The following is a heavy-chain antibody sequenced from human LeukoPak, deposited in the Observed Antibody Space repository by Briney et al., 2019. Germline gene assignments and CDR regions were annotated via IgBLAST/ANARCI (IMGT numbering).Heavy chain of an antibody. D-gene: IGHD3-22*01. V-gene: IGHV1-69*05. CDR2: IIPIFGTA. CDR1: GGTFSSYA. CDR3: ARASYYYDSSGYYFNWFDP. J-gene: IGHJ5*02. Sequence: SVKVSCKASGGTFSSYAMSWVRQAPGQGLEWMGGIIPIFGTANYAQKFQGRVTITTDESTSTAYMELSSLRSEDTAVYYCARASYYYDSSGYYFNWFDPWGQGTLVTVSS.